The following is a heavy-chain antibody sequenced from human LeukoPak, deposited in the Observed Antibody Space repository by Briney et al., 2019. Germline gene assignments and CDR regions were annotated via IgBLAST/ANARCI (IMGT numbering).Heavy chain of an antibody. J-gene: IGHJ4*02. D-gene: IGHD2-2*01. V-gene: IGHV3-30-3*01. CDR2: ISYDGSNK. CDR1: GFTFSSYA. CDR3: AGKPDIVVVSAAVDY. Sequence: GGSLRLSCAASGFTFSSYAMHWVRQAPGKGLEWVAVISYDGSNKYYADSVKGRSTISRDNSKNTLYLQMNSLRAEDTAVYYCAGKPDIVVVSAAVDYWGQGTLVTVSS.